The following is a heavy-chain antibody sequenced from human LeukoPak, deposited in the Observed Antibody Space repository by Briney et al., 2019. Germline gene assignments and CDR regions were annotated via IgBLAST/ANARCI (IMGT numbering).Heavy chain of an antibody. J-gene: IGHJ4*02. Sequence: ASVTVSFKASGYTFTSYGISWVRQAPGQGGEWMGWISAYNGNTNYAQKLQGRVTITTDTSTSTAYMELRSLRSDDTAVYYCARDQVSMVRGVPDYWGQGTLVTVSS. CDR1: GYTFTSYG. V-gene: IGHV1-18*04. CDR3: ARDQVSMVRGVPDY. CDR2: ISAYNGNT. D-gene: IGHD3-10*01.